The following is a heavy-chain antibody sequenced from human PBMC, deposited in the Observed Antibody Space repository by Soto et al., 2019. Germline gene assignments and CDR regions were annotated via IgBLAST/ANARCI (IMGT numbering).Heavy chain of an antibody. CDR3: AKEYEYSSGWERIDY. D-gene: IGHD6-19*01. Sequence: EVQLLESGGGLVQSGGSLRLSCAASGFTFSSYAMSWVHQAPGKGLEWVSAISGSGISTYYADSVKGRFTISRDNSKNTLYLQMNSLRAEDTAVYYCAKEYEYSSGWERIDYWGQGTLVTVSS. J-gene: IGHJ4*02. CDR1: GFTFSSYA. CDR2: ISGSGIST. V-gene: IGHV3-23*01.